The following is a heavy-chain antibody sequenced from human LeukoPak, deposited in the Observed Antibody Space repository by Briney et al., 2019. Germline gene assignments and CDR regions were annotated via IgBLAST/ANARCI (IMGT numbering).Heavy chain of an antibody. V-gene: IGHV4-39*01. CDR1: GGSISSGDYY. J-gene: IGHJ6*03. CDR2: INHSGGT. Sequence: SETPSLTCTVSGGSISSGDYYWSWIRQPPGKGLEWIGEINHSGGTNYNPSLKSRVTISVDTSKNQFSLKLSSVTAADTAVYYCARHVYYYYMDVWGKGTTVTVSS. CDR3: ARHVYYYYMDV.